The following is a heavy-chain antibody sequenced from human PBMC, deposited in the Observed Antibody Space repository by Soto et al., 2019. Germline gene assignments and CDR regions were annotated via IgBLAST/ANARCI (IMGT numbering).Heavy chain of an antibody. Sequence: QLQLQESGPGLVKPSETLSLTCTVSGGSISSSSYYWGWIRQPPGKGLEWIGSIYYSGSTHYNPSLKSRVTISVDTSKNQFSLKLSSVTAADTAVYYCARRYYDILTAPWAFDIWGQGTMVTVSS. D-gene: IGHD3-9*01. CDR1: GGSISSSSYY. V-gene: IGHV4-39*01. J-gene: IGHJ3*02. CDR2: IYYSGST. CDR3: ARRYYDILTAPWAFDI.